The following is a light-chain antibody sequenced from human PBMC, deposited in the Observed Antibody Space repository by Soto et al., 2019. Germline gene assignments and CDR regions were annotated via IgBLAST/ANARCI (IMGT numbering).Light chain of an antibody. CDR2: DAS. CDR3: QQRSNWPGT. J-gene: IGKJ1*01. Sequence: EIVLTQSPATLSLSPGERATLSCRASQSVSSYLAWYQQKPGQAPRLLIYDASNRGTGIPARFSGSGSGTDFTLPISSLEPEDFAVYYCQQRSNWPGTFGKGTKLEI. CDR1: QSVSSY. V-gene: IGKV3-11*01.